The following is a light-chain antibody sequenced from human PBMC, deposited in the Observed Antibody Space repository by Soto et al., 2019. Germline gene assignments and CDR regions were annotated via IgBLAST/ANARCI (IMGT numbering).Light chain of an antibody. CDR1: RSDIGSYNY. CDR2: EVS. Sequence: QSVLTQPASVSGSPGQSITISCSGTRSDIGSYNYVAWYQQFPGKTPKLVIYEVSKRPSGVPDRFSGSKSGNTASLTVSGLQAADEAHYFCSSFAGNNNLVFGGGTKLTVL. CDR3: SSFAGNNNLV. J-gene: IGLJ3*02. V-gene: IGLV2-8*01.